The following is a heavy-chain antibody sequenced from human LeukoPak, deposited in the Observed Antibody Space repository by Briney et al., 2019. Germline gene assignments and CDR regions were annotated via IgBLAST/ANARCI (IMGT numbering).Heavy chain of an antibody. CDR2: ISYDGSNK. D-gene: IGHD1-26*01. V-gene: IGHV3-30-3*02. Sequence: PGRSLRLSCTASGFTFSSFAMHWVRQTPGKGLEWVALISYDGSNKYYADSVKGRFTISRDNSKNTLYLQMNSLRAEDTAVYYCAKRIVGATTVDYWGQGTLVTVSS. J-gene: IGHJ4*02. CDR1: GFTFSSFA. CDR3: AKRIVGATTVDY.